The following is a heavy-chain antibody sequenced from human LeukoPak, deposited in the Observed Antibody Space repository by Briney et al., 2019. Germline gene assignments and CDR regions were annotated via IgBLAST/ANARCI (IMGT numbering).Heavy chain of an antibody. J-gene: IGHJ4*02. CDR1: GYTFTSYG. V-gene: IGHV1-18*01. CDR3: ARGVGTGYGDYVGLYYFDY. CDR2: ISAYNGNT. Sequence: ASVKVSCKASGYTFTSYGISWVRQAPGQGLEWMGWISAYNGNTNYAQKLRGRVTMTTDTSTSTAYMELRSLRSDDTVVYYCARGVGTGYGDYVGLYYFDYWGQGTLVTVSS. D-gene: IGHD4-17*01.